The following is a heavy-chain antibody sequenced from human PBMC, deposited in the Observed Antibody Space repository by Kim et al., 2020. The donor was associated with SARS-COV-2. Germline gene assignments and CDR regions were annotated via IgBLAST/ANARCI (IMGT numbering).Heavy chain of an antibody. V-gene: IGHV3-23*01. CDR2: ISDSGAGT. J-gene: IGHJ4*02. CDR1: GFTFSSYA. D-gene: IGHD3-22*01. Sequence: GGSLRLSCAASGFTFSSYAMSWVRQAPGKGLEWVSGISDSGAGTSYADSVKGRFTISRDNSKNTLYLEMNNLRAEDTAVYYCAKFSRSGYYSNIDYWGQGTLVTVSS. CDR3: AKFSRSGYYSNIDY.